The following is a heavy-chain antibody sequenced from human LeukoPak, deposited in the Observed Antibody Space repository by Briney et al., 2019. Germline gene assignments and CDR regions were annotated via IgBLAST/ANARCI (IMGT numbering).Heavy chain of an antibody. CDR1: GYTVSSNY. CDR2: IYSGGST. V-gene: IGHV3-66*01. CDR3: ARDNILTGYYRVYYYYYMDV. J-gene: IGHJ6*03. D-gene: IGHD3-9*01. Sequence: QPGGSLRLSCAASGYTVSSNYMSWVRQAPGKGLEWVSVIYSGGSTYYADSVKGRFTISRDNTKNSLYLQMNSLRAEDTAVYYCARDNILTGYYRVYYYYYMDVWGKGTTVTVSS.